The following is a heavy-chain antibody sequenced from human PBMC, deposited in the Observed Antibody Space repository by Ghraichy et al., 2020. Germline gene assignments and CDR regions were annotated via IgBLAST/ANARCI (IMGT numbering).Heavy chain of an antibody. J-gene: IGHJ6*03. D-gene: IGHD2-2*01. CDR1: GFTFSSYA. V-gene: IGHV3-30-3*01. Sequence: GGSLRLSCAASGFTFSSYAMHWVRQAPGKGLEWVAVISYDGSNKYYADSVKGRFTISRDNSKNTLYLQMNSLRAEDTAGYYCARDPRYCSSTSCYGGSRYYYYYYMDVWGKGTTVTVSS. CDR3: ARDPRYCSSTSCYGGSRYYYYYYMDV. CDR2: ISYDGSNK.